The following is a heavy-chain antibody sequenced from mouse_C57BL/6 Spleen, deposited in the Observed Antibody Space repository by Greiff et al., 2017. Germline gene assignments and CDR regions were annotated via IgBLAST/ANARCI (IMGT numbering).Heavy chain of an antibody. Sequence: VQLQQSGPELVKPGASVKISCKASGYSFTDYNMNWVKQSNGTSLEWIGVINPNYGTTSYNQKFKGKATLTVDQSSSTAYMQLNSLTSEDSAVYYCARRDDGSLYWYFDVWGTGTTVTVAS. J-gene: IGHJ1*03. CDR3: ARRDDGSLYWYFDV. V-gene: IGHV1-39*01. CDR2: INPNYGTT. D-gene: IGHD2-3*01. CDR1: GYSFTDYN.